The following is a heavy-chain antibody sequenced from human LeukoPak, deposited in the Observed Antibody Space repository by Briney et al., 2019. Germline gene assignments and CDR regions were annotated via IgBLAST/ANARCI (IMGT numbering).Heavy chain of an antibody. CDR2: IMSMFGTA. J-gene: IGHJ5*02. D-gene: IGHD2-15*01. V-gene: IGHV1-69*06. CDR3: AQENCSGGSCYWFDP. Sequence: SVKVSCKASGGTFSSYALTWVRQAPGQGLEWMGGIMSMFGTAKYAQKFQGRVTITADKSTSTAYMELSSLRSEDTAVYYCAQENCSGGSCYWFDPWGQGTLVTVSS. CDR1: GGTFSSYA.